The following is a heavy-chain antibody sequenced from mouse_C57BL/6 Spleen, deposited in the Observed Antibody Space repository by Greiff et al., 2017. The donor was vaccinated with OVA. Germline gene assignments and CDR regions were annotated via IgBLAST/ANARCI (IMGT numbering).Heavy chain of an antibody. J-gene: IGHJ3*01. V-gene: IGHV1-54*01. D-gene: IGHD1-1*01. Sequence: VQLKQSGAELVRPGTSVKVSCKASGYAFTNYLIEWVKQRPGQGLEWIGMINPGSGGTNYTEKFKGKATLTADKSYSTAYMQLSSLTSEDSAVYVSARNYGSSYVGFAYWGQGTLVTVSA. CDR2: INPGSGGT. CDR1: GYAFTNYL. CDR3: ARNYGSSYVGFAY.